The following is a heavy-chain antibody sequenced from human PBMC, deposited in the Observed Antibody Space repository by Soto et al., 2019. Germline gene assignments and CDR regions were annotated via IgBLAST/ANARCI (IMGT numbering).Heavy chain of an antibody. CDR3: VKVGGRDGYNPFDY. J-gene: IGHJ4*02. D-gene: IGHD2-15*01. V-gene: IGHV3-23*01. CDR1: GFTFSNYA. Sequence: GSLRLSCAASGFTFSNYAMNWVRQAPGKGLEWVSAISGGGGYTYSADSVNGRFTISRDNSKNTLSLQMNSLKAEDTATYFRVKVGGRDGYNPFDYWGQGTRVTVSS. CDR2: ISGGGGYT.